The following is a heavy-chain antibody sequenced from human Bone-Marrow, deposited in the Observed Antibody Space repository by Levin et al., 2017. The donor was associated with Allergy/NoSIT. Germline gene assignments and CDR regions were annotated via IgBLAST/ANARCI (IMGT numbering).Heavy chain of an antibody. J-gene: IGHJ4*02. CDR3: AIPGSDTAWYRVFDH. CDR1: GEAVSNYY. D-gene: IGHD1-14*01. Sequence: SETLSLTCAVNGEAVSNYYWTWIRQPPGKGFEWIGEINQIGSPNYNSSLKSRVTISLDTSKRQFSLRLNSVTAADTAVYYCAIPGSDTAWYRVFDHWGQGTQVTVSS. CDR2: INQIGSP. V-gene: IGHV4-34*01.